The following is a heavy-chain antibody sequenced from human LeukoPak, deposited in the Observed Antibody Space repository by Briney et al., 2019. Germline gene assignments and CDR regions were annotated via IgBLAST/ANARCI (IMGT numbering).Heavy chain of an antibody. CDR2: INHSGST. D-gene: IGHD3-10*01. CDR1: GGSFSGYY. J-gene: IGHJ3*02. V-gene: IGHV4-34*01. Sequence: SETLSLTCAVYGGSFSGYYWSWIRQPPGNGLEWIGEINHSGSTNYNPSLKSRVTISVDTSKNQFSLKLSSVTAADTAVYYCARTYYYGSGSYHAFDIWGQGTMVTVSS. CDR3: ARTYYYGSGSYHAFDI.